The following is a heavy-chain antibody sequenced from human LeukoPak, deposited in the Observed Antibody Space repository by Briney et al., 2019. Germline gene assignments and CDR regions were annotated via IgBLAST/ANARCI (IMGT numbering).Heavy chain of an antibody. CDR3: AKDHDSSGLYQDRDY. Sequence: GGSLRLSCAASGFTFSVYAMNWVRQAPGKGLEWVSTISTTDNTHYADSVEGRFTISRDNSKNTLYLQMNSLRAEDTAIYFCAKDHDSSGLYQDRDYWGQGTLVSISS. CDR1: GFTFSVYA. V-gene: IGHV3-23*01. D-gene: IGHD3-22*01. J-gene: IGHJ4*02. CDR2: ISTTDNT.